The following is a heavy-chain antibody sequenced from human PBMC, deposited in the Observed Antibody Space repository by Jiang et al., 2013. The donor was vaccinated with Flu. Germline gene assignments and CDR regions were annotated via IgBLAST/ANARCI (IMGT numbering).Heavy chain of an antibody. V-gene: IGHV4-31*03. CDR2: IYYSGSA. CDR3: ARGRYHYDSSGYYYVIFAFDA. J-gene: IGHJ4*02. Sequence: GPGLVKPSQTLSLTCTVSGDSVSSGGYFWTWIRQHPGKGLEWIGYIYYSGSAYYNPSLRSRVTILVDTFKNQLSLNLSSVTAADTAVYFCARGRYHYDSSGYYYVIFAFDAWGQGTLVTVSS. D-gene: IGHD3-22*01. CDR1: GDSVSSGGYF.